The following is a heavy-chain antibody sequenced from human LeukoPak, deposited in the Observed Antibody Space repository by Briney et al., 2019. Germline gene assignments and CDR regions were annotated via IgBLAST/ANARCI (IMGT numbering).Heavy chain of an antibody. V-gene: IGHV1-69*05. CDR3: ARVRIAVAAPFDY. CDR2: IIPIFGTA. D-gene: IGHD6-19*01. J-gene: IGHJ4*02. Sequence: SVKVSCKASGGTFSSYAISWVRQAPGQGLGWMGRIIPIFGTANYAQKFQGRVTITTDESTSTAYMELSSLRSEDTAVYYCARVRIAVAAPFDYWGQGTLVTVSS. CDR1: GGTFSSYA.